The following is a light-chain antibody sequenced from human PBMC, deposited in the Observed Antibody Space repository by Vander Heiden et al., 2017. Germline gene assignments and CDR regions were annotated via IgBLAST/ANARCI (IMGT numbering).Light chain of an antibody. J-gene: IGKJ3*01. CDR3: QQDDNLPFT. Sequence: DIQMPQSPSSLSASVGDRVTITCQASQDISNYLNWYQQKPGKAPKLLIYDASNLETGVPSRFSGSGSGTDFTFTISSLQPEDIATYYCQQDDNLPFTFGPGTKVDIK. CDR2: DAS. CDR1: QDISNY. V-gene: IGKV1-33*01.